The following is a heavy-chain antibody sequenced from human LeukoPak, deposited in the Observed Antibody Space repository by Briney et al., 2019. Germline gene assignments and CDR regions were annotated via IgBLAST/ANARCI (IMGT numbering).Heavy chain of an antibody. CDR2: INHSGST. CDR1: GGSFSGYY. CDR3: ARLGYCSSTSCPTFDY. J-gene: IGHJ4*02. Sequence: SETLSLTCAVYGGSFSGYYWSWIRQPPGKGLEWIGEINHSGSTNYNPSLKSRVTISVDTSKNQVSLKLSSVTAADTAVYYCARLGYCSSTSCPTFDYWGQGTLVTVSS. D-gene: IGHD2-2*01. V-gene: IGHV4-34*01.